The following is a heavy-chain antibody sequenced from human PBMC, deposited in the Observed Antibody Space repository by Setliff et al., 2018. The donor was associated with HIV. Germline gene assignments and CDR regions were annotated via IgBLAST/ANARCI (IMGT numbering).Heavy chain of an antibody. D-gene: IGHD6-13*01. Sequence: ASVKVSCKASGYTFTSYRINWVRQAPGQGLEWMGSMSPNSGNTHYAQKFRGRVTMTRNTSIGTAYMELSTLRSEDTAVYYCAGDQSSSCYYLDSWGQGSLVTVSS. V-gene: IGHV1-8*02. CDR2: MSPNSGNT. CDR3: AGDQSSSCYYLDS. J-gene: IGHJ4*02. CDR1: GYTFTSYR.